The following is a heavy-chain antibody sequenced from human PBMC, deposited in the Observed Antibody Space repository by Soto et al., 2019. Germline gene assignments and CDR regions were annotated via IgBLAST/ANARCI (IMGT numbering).Heavy chain of an antibody. D-gene: IGHD3-10*01. CDR3: TREPRPISTGTGAY. V-gene: IGHV3-74*01. J-gene: IGHJ4*02. CDR2: IYNDGTYS. Sequence: EVQLVESGGGLVPPGGSVRLSCAASGFIFKMYWMHWVRQSPGKGLVWISRIYNDGTYSDYADSVRGRFTISRDNVNDTPYLQMNNLRAEDSGLYYCTREPRPISTGTGAYWGQGTQVTVSS. CDR1: GFIFKMYW.